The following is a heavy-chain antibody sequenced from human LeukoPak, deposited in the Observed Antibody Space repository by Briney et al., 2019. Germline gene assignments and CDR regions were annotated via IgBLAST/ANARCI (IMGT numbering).Heavy chain of an antibody. V-gene: IGHV1-8*01. D-gene: IGHD5-18*01. CDR1: GYTFTSYD. CDR2: MNPNSGNT. Sequence: ASVKVSCKASGYTFTSYDINWVRQATGQGPEWMGWMNPNSGNTGYAQKFQGRVTMTRNTSISTAYMELSSLRSEDTAVYYCARGLARTSMVTRGGVRFDYWGQGTLVTVSS. CDR3: ARGLARTSMVTRGGVRFDY. J-gene: IGHJ4*02.